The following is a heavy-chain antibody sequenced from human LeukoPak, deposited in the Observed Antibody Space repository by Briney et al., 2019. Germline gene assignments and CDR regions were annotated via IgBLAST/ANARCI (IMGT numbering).Heavy chain of an antibody. CDR1: GFTLSRHP. CDR2: IVYDGSEK. Sequence: PGGSLRLSCAASGFTLSRHPMHWVRQAPGKGLEWVAVIVYDGSEKYYKESVKGRFTISRDNAKSSLYLQMNSLRDEDTAVYYCARDPYSGNYGDYYYYYMDVWGKGTTVTISS. V-gene: IGHV3-30*04. CDR3: ARDPYSGNYGDYYYYYMDV. D-gene: IGHD1-26*01. J-gene: IGHJ6*03.